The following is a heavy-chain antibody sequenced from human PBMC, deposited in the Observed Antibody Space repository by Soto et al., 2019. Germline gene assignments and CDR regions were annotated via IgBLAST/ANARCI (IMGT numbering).Heavy chain of an antibody. D-gene: IGHD3-22*01. V-gene: IGHV3-23*01. CDR3: AKDKSLPRITMIVVVITTYFDY. J-gene: IGHJ4*02. Sequence: LRLSCAASGLTFSSYAMSWVRQAPGEGLEWVSAISGSGGSTYYADSVQGRFTISRDNSKNTLYLQMNSLRAEDTAVYYCAKDKSLPRITMIVVVITTYFDYWGQGTLVTVSS. CDR2: ISGSGGST. CDR1: GLTFSSYA.